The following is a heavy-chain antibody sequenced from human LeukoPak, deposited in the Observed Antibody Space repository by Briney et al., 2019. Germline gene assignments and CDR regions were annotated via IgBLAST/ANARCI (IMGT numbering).Heavy chain of an antibody. CDR2: ISYYGSNK. Sequence: PGGSLRLSCAASGFTFSSYGMHWVRQAPGKGLEWVAVISYYGSNKYYADSVKGRFTISRDNSKNTLYLQMNRLRAEDTAVYYCAKDHFYYYDSSGYYPDYWGQGTLVTVSS. V-gene: IGHV3-30*18. CDR1: GFTFSSYG. CDR3: AKDHFYYYDSSGYYPDY. D-gene: IGHD3-22*01. J-gene: IGHJ4*02.